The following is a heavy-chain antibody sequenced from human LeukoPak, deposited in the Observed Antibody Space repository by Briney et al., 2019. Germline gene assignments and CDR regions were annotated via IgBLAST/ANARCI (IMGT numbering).Heavy chain of an antibody. Sequence: GGSLRLSCAASGFTFSNAWMNWVRQAPGKGLEWVAVISYDGSNKYYADSVKGRFTISRDNSKNTLYLQMSSLRAEDTAVYYCASAHPLYGPIGYWGQGTLVTVSS. CDR3: ASAHPLYGPIGY. V-gene: IGHV3-30*03. J-gene: IGHJ4*02. CDR2: ISYDGSNK. D-gene: IGHD4-17*01. CDR1: GFTFSNAW.